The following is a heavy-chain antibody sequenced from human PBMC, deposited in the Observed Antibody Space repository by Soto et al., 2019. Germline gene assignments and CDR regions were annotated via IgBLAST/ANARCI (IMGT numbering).Heavy chain of an antibody. V-gene: IGHV3-7*01. D-gene: IGHD2-21*01. CDR2: MKPDETER. J-gene: IGHJ3*01. CDR1: GFTFSEDW. CDR3: ARYYSPNPLDR. Sequence: VWSMRICCSLSGFTFSEDWMGWVRQAPGKGLEWVANMKPDETERYYVDSVRGRFTISRDGAENSLHRQINSLRGEDTALYYCARYYSPNPLDRWGQGT.